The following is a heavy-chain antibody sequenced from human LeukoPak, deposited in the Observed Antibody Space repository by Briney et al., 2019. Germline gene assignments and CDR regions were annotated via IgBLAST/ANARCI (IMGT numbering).Heavy chain of an antibody. CDR3: ARAGKYSYSSVDH. V-gene: IGHV3-21*01. D-gene: IGHD2-21*01. CDR1: GFTFSSYS. J-gene: IGHJ4*02. CDR2: ISSSSSYI. Sequence: GSLRLSCAASGFTFSSYSMNWVRQAPGKGLEWVSSISSSSSYIYYADSVKGRFTISRDSAKNTLYLQMNSLRDDDTAVYYCARAGKYSYSSVDHCGQGTLVTVSS.